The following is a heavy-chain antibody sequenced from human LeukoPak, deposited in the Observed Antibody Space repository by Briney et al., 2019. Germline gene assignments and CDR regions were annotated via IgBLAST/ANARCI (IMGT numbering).Heavy chain of an antibody. CDR1: GFTFDDYG. D-gene: IGHD1-26*01. CDR3: ARDRGEGATDYFDY. V-gene: IGHV3-20*04. Sequence: GGSLRLSCAASGFTFDDYGMSWVRQAPGKGLEWVSGINWNGGSTGYADSVKGRFTISRDNAKNSLYLQMNSLRAEDTALYYCARDRGEGATDYFDYWGQGTLVTVSS. CDR2: INWNGGST. J-gene: IGHJ4*02.